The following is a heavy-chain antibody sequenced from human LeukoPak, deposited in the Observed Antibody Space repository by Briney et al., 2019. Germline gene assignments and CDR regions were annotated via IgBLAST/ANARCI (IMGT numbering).Heavy chain of an antibody. CDR2: IYYSGST. CDR3: ARHRGRRDGYKGAGNAFDI. D-gene: IGHD5-24*01. V-gene: IGHV4-59*08. Sequence: PSETLSLTCTVSGGSISSYYWSWIRQPPGKGLEWIGYIYYSGSTNYNPSLKSRVTISVDTSKNQFSLKLSSVTAADTAVYYCARHRGRRDGYKGAGNAFDIWGQGTMVTVSS. CDR1: GGSISSYY. J-gene: IGHJ3*02.